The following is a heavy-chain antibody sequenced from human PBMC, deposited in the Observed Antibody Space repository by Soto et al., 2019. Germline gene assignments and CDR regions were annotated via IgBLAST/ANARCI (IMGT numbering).Heavy chain of an antibody. J-gene: IGHJ5*02. CDR1: GFTFSSYG. CDR3: ARHSLIAAAGTWWFDH. Sequence: XGCLRVVFAASGFTFSSYGMHWVRQAPGKGLEWVAVIWYDGSNKYYADSVKGRFTISRDNSTNTLYLQMNSLRAEDTAVYYCARHSLIAAAGTWWFDHWGQGTLVTVSS. D-gene: IGHD6-13*01. V-gene: IGHV3-33*01. CDR2: IWYDGSNK.